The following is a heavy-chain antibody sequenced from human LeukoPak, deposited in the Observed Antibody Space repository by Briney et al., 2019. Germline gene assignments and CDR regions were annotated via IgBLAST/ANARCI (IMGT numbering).Heavy chain of an antibody. D-gene: IGHD6-13*01. CDR1: GGSISSGGYS. CDR2: IYHSGST. CDR3: ARGPYSRPFDY. J-gene: IGHJ4*02. Sequence: SQTLSLTCAVSGGSISSGGYSWSWIRQPPGKGLEWIGYIYHSGSTYYNPSLKSRVTISVDRSKNQFSLKLSSVTAADTAVYYCARGPYSRPFDYWGQGTLVTVSS. V-gene: IGHV4-30-2*01.